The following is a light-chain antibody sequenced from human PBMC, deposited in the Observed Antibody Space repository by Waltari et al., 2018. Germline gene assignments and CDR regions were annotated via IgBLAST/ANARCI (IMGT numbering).Light chain of an antibody. V-gene: IGKV2-28*01. Sequence: DIVMTQSPISLPVTPGEPAYIPCRSSQSLLHSNGYNSLDWYLQKPGQSPQLLIYLGSNRASGVPDRFSGSGSGTDFTLKISRVEAEDVGVYYCMQALQTPWTFGQGTKVEIK. CDR1: QSLLHSNGYNS. CDR3: MQALQTPWT. J-gene: IGKJ1*01. CDR2: LGS.